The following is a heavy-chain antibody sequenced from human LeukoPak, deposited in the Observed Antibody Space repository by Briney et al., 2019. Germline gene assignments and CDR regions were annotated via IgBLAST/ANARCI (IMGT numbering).Heavy chain of an antibody. CDR3: ARVPNWRYYLDY. CDR2: INPSAGSS. CDR1: GYTLSSYD. V-gene: IGHV1-46*01. J-gene: IGHJ4*02. Sequence: ASVKVSCKASGYTLSSYDMHWVRLAPGQGLEWMAIINPSAGSSDYARKFQGRVTVTRDTSTSTVYMELSSLTSEDTAVYYCARVPNWRYYLDYWGQGTLVTVSS. D-gene: IGHD2-8*01.